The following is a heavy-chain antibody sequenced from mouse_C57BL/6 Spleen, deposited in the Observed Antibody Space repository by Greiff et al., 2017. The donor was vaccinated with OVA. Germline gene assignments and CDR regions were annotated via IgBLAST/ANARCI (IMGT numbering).Heavy chain of an antibody. D-gene: IGHD1-1*01. CDR2: IYPRSGNT. Sequence: QVQLQQSGAELARPGASVKLSCKASGYTFTSYGISWVKQRTGQGLEWIGEIYPRSGNTYYNEKFKGKATLTADKSSSTAYMELRSLTSEDSAVYFCARRGAVVADDWGQGTTLTVSS. CDR1: GYTFTSYG. J-gene: IGHJ2*01. CDR3: ARRGAVVADD. V-gene: IGHV1-81*01.